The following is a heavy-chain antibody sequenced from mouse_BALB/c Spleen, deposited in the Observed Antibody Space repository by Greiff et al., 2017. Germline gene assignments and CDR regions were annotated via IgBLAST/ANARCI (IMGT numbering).Heavy chain of an antibody. CDR1: GYTFTSYW. D-gene: IGHD2-4*01. CDR3: ARLGDYDPYAMDY. CDR2: INPSNGRT. J-gene: IGHJ4*01. V-gene: IGHV1S81*02. Sequence: VQLQQPGAELVKPGASVKMSCKASGYTFTSYWMHWVKQRPGQGLEWIGEINPSNGRTNYNEKFKSKATLTVDKSSSTAYMQLSSLTSEDSAVYSCARLGDYDPYAMDYWGQGTSVTVSS.